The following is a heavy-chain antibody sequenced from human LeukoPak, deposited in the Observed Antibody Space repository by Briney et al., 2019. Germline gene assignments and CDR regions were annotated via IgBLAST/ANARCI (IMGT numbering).Heavy chain of an antibody. CDR2: ISYDGSNK. J-gene: IGHJ3*02. CDR3: ARGGGRIVVVMGAFDI. CDR1: GFTFSSYA. V-gene: IGHV3-30-3*01. Sequence: QSGGSLRLSCAASGFTFSSYAMHWVRQAPGKGLEWVAVISYDGSNKYYADSVKGRFTISRDDSKNTLYLQMNSLRAEDTAVYYCARGGGRIVVVMGAFDIWGQGTMVTVSS. D-gene: IGHD2-21*01.